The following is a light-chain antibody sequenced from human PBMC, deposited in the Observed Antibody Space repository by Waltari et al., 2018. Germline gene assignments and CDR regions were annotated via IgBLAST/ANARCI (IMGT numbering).Light chain of an antibody. CDR1: RPNIGSNT. Sequence: QSVLTQPPSASGTPGQRVTISCSGSRPNIGSNTVNWYQTRPGTAPKILSYRNNQRPSGVPDRFSGSKSGTSASLAISGLQSEDEADYYCAAWDDSLNGLYVFGTGTKVTVL. CDR3: AAWDDSLNGLYV. V-gene: IGLV1-44*01. CDR2: RNN. J-gene: IGLJ1*01.